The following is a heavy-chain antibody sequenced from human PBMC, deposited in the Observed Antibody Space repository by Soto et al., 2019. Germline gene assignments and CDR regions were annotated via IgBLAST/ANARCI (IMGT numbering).Heavy chain of an antibody. V-gene: IGHV3-72*01. CDR3: AREGIAAAGPTYYYYYYGMDV. Sequence: PGGSLRLSCAASGFTFSDHYMDWVRQAPGKGLKWVGRTRNKANSYTTEYAASVKGRFTISRDDSKNSLYLQMNSLKTEDTAVYYCAREGIAAAGPTYYYYYYGMDVWGQGTTVTVSS. CDR1: GFTFSDHY. CDR2: TRNKANSYTT. J-gene: IGHJ6*02. D-gene: IGHD6-13*01.